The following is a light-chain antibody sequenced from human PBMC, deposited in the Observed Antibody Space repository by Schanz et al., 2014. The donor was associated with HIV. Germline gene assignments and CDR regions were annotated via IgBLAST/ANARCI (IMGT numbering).Light chain of an antibody. V-gene: IGLV2-8*01. J-gene: IGLJ1*01. CDR1: SSDVGGYNH. Sequence: QSALTQPPSASGSPGQSVTISCTGTSSDVGGYNHVSWYQQHPGKAPKLMIYEVIKRPSGISNRFSGSKSGNTASLRISGLQAEDEADYYCTSYGGPNTYVFGSGTKLTVL. CDR2: EVI. CDR3: TSYGGPNTYV.